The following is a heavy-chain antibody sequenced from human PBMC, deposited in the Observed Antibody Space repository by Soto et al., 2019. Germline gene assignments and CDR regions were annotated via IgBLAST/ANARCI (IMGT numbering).Heavy chain of an antibody. CDR1: GYSFTSYW. V-gene: IGHV5-10-1*01. CDR3: AGARDCSGGSCSYYYGMDV. Sequence: GGSLKISCKGSGYSFTSYWISWVRQMPGKGLEWMGRIDPSDSYTNYSPSFQGHVTISADKSISTAYLQWSSLKASDTAMYYCAGARDCSGGSCSYYYGMDVWGQGTTVTVSS. CDR2: IDPSDSYT. D-gene: IGHD2-15*01. J-gene: IGHJ6*02.